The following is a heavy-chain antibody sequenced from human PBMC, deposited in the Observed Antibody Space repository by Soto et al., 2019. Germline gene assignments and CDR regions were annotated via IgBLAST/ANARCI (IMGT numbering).Heavy chain of an antibody. V-gene: IGHV1-2*04. CDR1: GYTLTDYY. J-gene: IGHJ6*04. D-gene: IGHD3-10*01. CDR3: ARGYYGAGDSIYSGWAV. CDR2: INPNSGAS. Sequence: GASVKVSCKASGYTLTDYYIHWVRQAPGQGPEWMGWINPNSGASKCAQKFQGWVTMTRDTSISTAHMELSRLKSDDTAMYYCARGYYGAGDSIYSGWAVWGKGTTVTVSS.